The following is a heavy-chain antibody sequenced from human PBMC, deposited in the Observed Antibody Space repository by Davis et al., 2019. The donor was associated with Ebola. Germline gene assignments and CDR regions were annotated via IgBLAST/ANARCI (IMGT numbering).Heavy chain of an antibody. D-gene: IGHD3-22*01. CDR3: ARDRHDSSAYGF. Sequence: SETLSFTCTVSGGSISSYYWSWIRQPAGGGLEWIGRVYGGGSTSYNPSLESRVTMSLDTSKNQFSLTLSSVTAADTGIYFCARDRHDSSAYGFWGQGTLVTVSS. V-gene: IGHV4-4*07. CDR2: VYGGGST. CDR1: GGSISSYY. J-gene: IGHJ4*02.